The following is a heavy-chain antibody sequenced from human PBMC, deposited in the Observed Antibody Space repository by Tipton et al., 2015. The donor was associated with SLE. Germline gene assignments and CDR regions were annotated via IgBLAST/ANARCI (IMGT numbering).Heavy chain of an antibody. CDR3: ATSKRGNYGGNRGGFFDY. CDR2: INHSGST. Sequence: GLVKPSETLSLTCAVYGGSFSGYYWSWIRQPPGKGLEWIGEINHSGSTNYNPSLKSRVTISVDTSKNQFSLKLSSVTAADTAVYYCATSKRGNYGGNRGGFFDYWGQGTLVTVSS. D-gene: IGHD4-23*01. CDR1: GGSFSGYY. V-gene: IGHV4-34*01. J-gene: IGHJ4*02.